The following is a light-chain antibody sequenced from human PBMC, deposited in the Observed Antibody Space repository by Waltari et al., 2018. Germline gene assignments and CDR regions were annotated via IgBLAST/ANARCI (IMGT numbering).Light chain of an antibody. CDR2: STN. Sequence: QTVVTQEPSFSVSPGGTVPLTCGLSSGSVSSSSFPSWYQQTPGQAPRTLIYSTNTRSSGVPERFSGSILGNKAALTITGAQADDESDYYCVLYMGSGLWVFGGGTKLTVL. V-gene: IGLV8-61*01. CDR1: SGSVSSSSF. J-gene: IGLJ3*02. CDR3: VLYMGSGLWV.